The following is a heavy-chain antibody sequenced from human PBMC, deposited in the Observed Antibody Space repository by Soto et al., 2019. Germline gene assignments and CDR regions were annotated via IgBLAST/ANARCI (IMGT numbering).Heavy chain of an antibody. CDR2: NSGSGGSA. Sequence: PGGSLRLSCAASGFTFSSYAISWVHQAPGKGLEWVSTNSGSGGSADYADSVKGRFTISRDNPQNPLYMEMNSLRAEDTAIYYCAKDRFHVVVTVSIFDPWGQGNLVTVSS. CDR1: GFTFSSYA. J-gene: IGHJ5*02. D-gene: IGHD2-21*02. V-gene: IGHV3-23*01. CDR3: AKDRFHVVVTVSIFDP.